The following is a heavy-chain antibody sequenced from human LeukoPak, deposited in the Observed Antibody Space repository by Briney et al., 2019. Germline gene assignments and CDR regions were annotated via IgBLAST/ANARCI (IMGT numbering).Heavy chain of an antibody. CDR3: ARLEEQPDFDY. D-gene: IGHD6-13*01. V-gene: IGHV1-2*02. J-gene: IGHJ4*02. Sequence: ASVKVSCKASGYTFTGYYMHWVRQAPGQGLEWMGWINPNSGGTNYAQKLQGRVTMTRDTSISTAYMELSRLRSDDTAVYYCARLEEQPDFDYWGQGTLVTVSS. CDR2: INPNSGGT. CDR1: GYTFTGYY.